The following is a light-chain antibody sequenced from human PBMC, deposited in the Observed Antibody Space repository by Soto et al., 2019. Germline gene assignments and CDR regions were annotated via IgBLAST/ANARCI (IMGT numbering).Light chain of an antibody. J-gene: IGLJ3*02. CDR2: EVS. CDR3: CSYAGSATWV. V-gene: IGLV2-8*01. CDR1: SSDVGGYNY. Sequence: QSALTQPPSASASPGQSVTISCTGTSSDVGGYNYVSWYQQRPGKAPKLMIYEVSQRPSGVPDRFSGSKSGNTATLTVSGLQAEDEADYYCCSYAGSATWVFGGGTQLTVL.